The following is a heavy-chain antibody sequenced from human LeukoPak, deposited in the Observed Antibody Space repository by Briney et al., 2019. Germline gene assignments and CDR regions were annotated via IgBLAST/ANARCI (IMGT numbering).Heavy chain of an antibody. J-gene: IGHJ4*02. D-gene: IGHD2-15*01. CDR2: IYWNDDK. CDR3: AHRQATLGYCSGGSCNPEYYFDY. Sequence: SGPTLANPTQTLTLNCTFSGFSLSTSGVGVGWIRQPPGKALEWLALIYWNDDKRYSPSLKSRLTITKDTSKNQVVLTMPDMDPVDTATYYCAHRQATLGYCSGGSCNPEYYFDYWGQGTLVTVSS. CDR1: GFSLSTSGVG. V-gene: IGHV2-5*01.